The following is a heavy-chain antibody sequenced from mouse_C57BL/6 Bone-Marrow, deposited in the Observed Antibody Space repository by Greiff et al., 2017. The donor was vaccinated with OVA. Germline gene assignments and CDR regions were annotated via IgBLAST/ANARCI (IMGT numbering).Heavy chain of an antibody. CDR3: ARFTTLCDY. CDR1: GYTFTSYW. Sequence: QVQLQQSGPELVKPGASVKLSCTASGYTFTSYWMHWVQQRPGQGLEWIGTINPSYGGTNYNEKFKSKATLTVDQSASTAYMQLSSRTSEDAAVYDCARFTTLCDYWGKGTTLTVSS. V-gene: IGHV1-53*01. J-gene: IGHJ2*01. D-gene: IGHD6-1*01. CDR2: INPSYGGT.